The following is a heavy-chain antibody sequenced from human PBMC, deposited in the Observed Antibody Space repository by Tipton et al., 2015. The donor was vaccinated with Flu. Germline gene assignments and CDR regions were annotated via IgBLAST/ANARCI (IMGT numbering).Heavy chain of an antibody. CDR2: INHSGST. CDR1: GGSFSGYY. Sequence: TLSLTCAVYGGSFSGYYWSWIRQPPGKGLGWIGEINHSGSTNYNPSLKSRVTISVDTSKNQFSLKLSSVTAADTAVYYCARLFFYDSSGYYLLGFDYWGQGTLVTVSS. V-gene: IGHV4-34*01. J-gene: IGHJ4*02. D-gene: IGHD3-22*01. CDR3: ARLFFYDSSGYYLLGFDY.